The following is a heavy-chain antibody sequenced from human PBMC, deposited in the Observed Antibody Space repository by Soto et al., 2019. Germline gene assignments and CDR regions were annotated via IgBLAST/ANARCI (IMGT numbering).Heavy chain of an antibody. D-gene: IGHD6-6*01. CDR3: AKGKGIAARHAYYGNDV. Sequence: GGSLKLSCAASGFTLSSYGMPWVRQAPGKGLEWVAVISYDGSNKYYADSVKGRFTISRDNSKNTLYLQMNSLRAEDTAVYYCAKGKGIAARHAYYGNDVWAQRTTDTVSS. CDR2: ISYDGSNK. CDR1: GFTLSSYG. V-gene: IGHV3-30*18. J-gene: IGHJ6*02.